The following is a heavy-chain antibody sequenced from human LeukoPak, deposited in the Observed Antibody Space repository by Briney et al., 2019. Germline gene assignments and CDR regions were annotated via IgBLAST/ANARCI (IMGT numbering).Heavy chain of an antibody. Sequence: SETLSLTCAVSGGSFSGYYWSWIRQPPGKGLEWIGEINHSGSTNYNSSLKSRVTISVDTSKNQFSLKLSSVTAADTAVYYCASLAMVTRYYYYGMDVWGQGTMVTVSS. J-gene: IGHJ6*02. V-gene: IGHV4-34*01. CDR1: GGSFSGYY. CDR2: INHSGST. D-gene: IGHD5-18*01. CDR3: ASLAMVTRYYYYGMDV.